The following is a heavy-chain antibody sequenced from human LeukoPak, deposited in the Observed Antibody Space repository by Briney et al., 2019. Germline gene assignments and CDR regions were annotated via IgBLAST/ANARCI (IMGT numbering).Heavy chain of an antibody. J-gene: IGHJ3*02. CDR2: ISAYNGNT. Sequence: ASVKVSCKASGYTFTSYGISWVRQAPGQGLEWMGWISAYNGNTNYAQKLQGRVTMTTDTSTSTAYMELRSLRSDDTAVYYCARSHLFIAAADDDAFDIWGQGTMVTVSS. CDR3: ARSHLFIAAADDDAFDI. CDR1: GYTFTSYG. V-gene: IGHV1-18*01. D-gene: IGHD6-13*01.